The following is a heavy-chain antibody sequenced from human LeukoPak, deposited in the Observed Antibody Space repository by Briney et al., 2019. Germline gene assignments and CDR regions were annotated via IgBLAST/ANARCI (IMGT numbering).Heavy chain of an antibody. CDR1: GGSISSGTYY. J-gene: IGHJ4*02. D-gene: IGHD3-3*01. CDR3: ARGAEYYAIWRGYAGYSDY. CDR2: IDYRGSA. Sequence: SETLSLTCTVSGGSISSGTYYWTWIRQPPEKGLEWIGHIDYRGSAKYSPSLTSRVTISVETSKNQLSLRLSSVTAADTAVYFCARGAEYYAIWRGYAGYSDYWGQGISVTVSS. V-gene: IGHV4-61*01.